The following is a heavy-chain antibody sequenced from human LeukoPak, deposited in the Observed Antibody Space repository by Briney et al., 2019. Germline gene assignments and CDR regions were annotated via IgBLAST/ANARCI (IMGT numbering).Heavy chain of an antibody. CDR3: AKENHRGCGSTSCYPVWFDS. CDR1: GFTFSSYA. V-gene: IGHV3-23*01. CDR2: ISGSGGST. D-gene: IGHD2-2*01. J-gene: IGHJ5*01. Sequence: PGASLRLSCAASGFTFSSYAMSWVRQAPGKGLEWVSAISGSGGSTYYADSVKGRFTISRDNSKNTLYLQMNSLRAEDTAVYYCAKENHRGCGSTSCYPVWFDSWGQGTLVTVSS.